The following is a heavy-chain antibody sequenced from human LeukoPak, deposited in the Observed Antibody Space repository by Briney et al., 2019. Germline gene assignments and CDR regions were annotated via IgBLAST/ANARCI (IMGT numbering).Heavy chain of an antibody. D-gene: IGHD5-18*01. V-gene: IGHV4-39*01. CDR3: ARGRYSYGSLGY. CDR1: GGSISSGPYY. CDR2: IYYGENT. J-gene: IGHJ4*02. Sequence: PSETRSLTCTVSGGSISSGPYYWGWIRQPPGKVLEWIGNIYYGENTYYNPSLKSRVTISIDTSKNQFSLKLSSVTAADTAVYYCARGRYSYGSLGYWGQGTLVTVSS.